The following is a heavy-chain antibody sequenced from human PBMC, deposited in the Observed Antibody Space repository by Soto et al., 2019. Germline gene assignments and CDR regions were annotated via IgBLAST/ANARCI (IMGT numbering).Heavy chain of an antibody. D-gene: IGHD6-13*01. V-gene: IGHV4-59*08. CDR3: ARHASSSWVPFDY. J-gene: IGHJ4*02. CDR1: GGSISSYY. CDR2: IYYSGST. Sequence: SETLSLTCTVSGGSISSYYWSRIRQPPGKGLEWIGYIYYSGSTNYNPSLKSRVTISVDTSKNQFSLKLSSVTAADTAVYYCARHASSSWVPFDYWGQGTLVTVSS.